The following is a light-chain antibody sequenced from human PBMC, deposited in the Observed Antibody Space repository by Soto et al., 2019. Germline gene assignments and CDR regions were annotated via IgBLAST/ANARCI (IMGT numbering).Light chain of an antibody. Sequence: EIVLTQSPATLSLSPGERATLSCRASQSVGSSLVWYQQKPGQAPRLLIYDASNRATGIPGSFSGSGSGTEFTHTISSLEPEDSAVYYCQQRSNWPLTFGGGTRVEIK. V-gene: IGKV3-11*01. CDR3: QQRSNWPLT. CDR2: DAS. CDR1: QSVGSS. J-gene: IGKJ4*01.